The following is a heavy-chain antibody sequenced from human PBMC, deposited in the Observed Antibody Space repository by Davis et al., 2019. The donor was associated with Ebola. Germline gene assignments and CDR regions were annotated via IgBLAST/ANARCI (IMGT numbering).Heavy chain of an antibody. V-gene: IGHV1-18*01. D-gene: IGHD2-15*01. CDR1: GYTFTSYG. Sequence: ASVKVSCKASGYTFTSYGISWVRQAPGQGLEWMGWISAYNGNTNYAQKLQGRVTMTTDTSTSTAYMELRSLRSDDTAVYYCSRSRHLLRKLLFIERGFDPWGQGTLVTVSS. CDR3: SRSRHLLRKLLFIERGFDP. J-gene: IGHJ5*02. CDR2: ISAYNGNT.